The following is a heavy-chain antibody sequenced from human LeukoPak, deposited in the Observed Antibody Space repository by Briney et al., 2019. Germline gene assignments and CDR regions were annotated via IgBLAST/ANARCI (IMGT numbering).Heavy chain of an antibody. CDR2: IYYSGST. CDR3: ARRQLGYYGSGSYYAH. D-gene: IGHD3-10*01. J-gene: IGHJ4*02. CDR1: GGSISSSSYY. V-gene: IGHV4-39*01. Sequence: SETLSLTCTVSGGSISSSSYYWGWIRQPPGKGLEWIGSIYYSGSTYYNPSLKSRVTISVDTSKNQFSLKLSSVTAADTAVYYCARRQLGYYGSGSYYAHWGQGTLVTVSS.